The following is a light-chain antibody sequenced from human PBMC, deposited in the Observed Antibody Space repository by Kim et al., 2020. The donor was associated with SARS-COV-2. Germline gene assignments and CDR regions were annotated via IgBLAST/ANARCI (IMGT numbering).Light chain of an antibody. CDR2: GKN. CDR3: NSWDSSGNHL. Sequence: SSELTQDPAVSVALGQTVRITCQGDSLRSYYASWYQQKPGQAPVRVIYGKNNRPSGIPDRFSGSSSGNTASLTITGAQAEDEADYYCNSWDSSGNHLIGGGTQLTVL. V-gene: IGLV3-19*02. J-gene: IGLJ2*01. CDR1: SLRSYY.